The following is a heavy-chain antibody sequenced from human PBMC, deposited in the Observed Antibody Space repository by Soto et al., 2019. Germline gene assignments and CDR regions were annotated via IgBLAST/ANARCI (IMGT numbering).Heavy chain of an antibody. D-gene: IGHD3-22*01. Sequence: PSETLSLTCAVSGYSISSGYYWGWLRQPPGKGLEWIGSIYHGGNTYYNPPLNSRVTSSIDTTKNHVSLILNTATAADTPVYCCARVGPWVPYYYDSSAYSFENWFDPWGQGTLVTVSS. CDR2: IYHGGNT. J-gene: IGHJ5*02. CDR3: ARVGPWVPYYYDSSAYSFENWFDP. CDR1: GYSISSGYY. V-gene: IGHV4-38-2*01.